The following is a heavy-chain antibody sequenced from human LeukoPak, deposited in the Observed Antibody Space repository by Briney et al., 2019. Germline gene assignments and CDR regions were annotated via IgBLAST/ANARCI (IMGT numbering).Heavy chain of an antibody. V-gene: IGHV3-48*03. CDR1: GFTFSSYE. CDR3: ARAPDYGDYEPFDY. Sequence: PGGSLRLSCAASGFTFSSYEMNWVRQAPGKGLEWVSYISSSGSTIYYADSVKGRFTISRDNAKNSLYLQMNSLRAEDTAVYYCARAPDYGDYEPFDYWGQGTLVTVSS. D-gene: IGHD4-17*01. CDR2: ISSSGSTI. J-gene: IGHJ4*02.